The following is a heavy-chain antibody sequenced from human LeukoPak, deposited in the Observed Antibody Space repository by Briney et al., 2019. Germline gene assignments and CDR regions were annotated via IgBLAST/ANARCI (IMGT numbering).Heavy chain of an antibody. D-gene: IGHD3-22*01. CDR3: VRESEYYFDHSASFDY. V-gene: IGHV3-30-3*01. CDR2: MSSDGNAM. CDR1: GFTFTAYL. J-gene: IGHJ4*02. Sequence: GGPLRLSCAASGFTFTAYLIHWVRQAPGKGLEWVAVMSSDGNAMFYADSVKGRFTISRDNSKNTLYLQMNSLRAEDTAVYYCVRESEYYFDHSASFDYWGQGTLVTVSS.